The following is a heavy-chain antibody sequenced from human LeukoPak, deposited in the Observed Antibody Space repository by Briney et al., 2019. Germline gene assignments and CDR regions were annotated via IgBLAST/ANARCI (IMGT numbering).Heavy chain of an antibody. Sequence: ASVKVSCKASGYTFTGYYMHWVRQAPGQGLEWMGWINPNSGGTNYAQKFQGRVTMTRDTSISTAYMELSRLRSDDTAVYYCATEQNDPINWFDPWGQGTLVTVSS. V-gene: IGHV1-2*02. CDR3: ATEQNDPINWFDP. CDR1: GYTFTGYY. J-gene: IGHJ5*02. CDR2: INPNSGGT. D-gene: IGHD3-9*01.